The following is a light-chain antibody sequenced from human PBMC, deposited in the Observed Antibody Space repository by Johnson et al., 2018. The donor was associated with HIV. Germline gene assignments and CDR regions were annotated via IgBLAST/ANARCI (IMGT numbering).Light chain of an antibody. CDR3: GTWDNSLSAYV. J-gene: IGLJ1*01. CDR1: NSNIGSYY. CDR2: DNT. Sequence: QLVLTQPASVSAASGQKVNISCSGSNSNIGSYYVSWYQHLPGTAPKLLIYDNTKRPSGIPDRFSGSKSDTSATLGITGLQTGDAADYFCGTWDNSLSAYVFATGTKVTVL. V-gene: IGLV1-51*01.